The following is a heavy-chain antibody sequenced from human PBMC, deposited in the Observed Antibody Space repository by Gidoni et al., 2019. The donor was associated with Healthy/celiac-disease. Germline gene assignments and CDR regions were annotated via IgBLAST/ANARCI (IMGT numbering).Heavy chain of an antibody. D-gene: IGHD5-12*01. V-gene: IGHV1-46*01. CDR3: AAHQRRDGYNRADY. CDR1: GYIFTSYY. CDR2: INPSGGIT. Sequence: QVQLVQSGAEVKKPGASVKVSCKASGYIFTSYYMPWVRQSPGQGLEWMGLINPSGGITSYAQKFQGRVTMTRDTSTSTVYMELSSLRSEDTAVYYCAAHQRRDGYNRADYWGQGTLVTVSS. J-gene: IGHJ4*02.